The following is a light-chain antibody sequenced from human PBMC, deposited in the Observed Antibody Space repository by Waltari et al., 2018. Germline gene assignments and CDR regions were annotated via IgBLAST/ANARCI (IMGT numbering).Light chain of an antibody. CDR1: SSNIGTNS. V-gene: IGLV1-44*01. CDR2: GDK. Sequence: QFVLTQPPSASATPGQRITISCSGSSSNIGTNSVDWYQHFPGRAPKLLSYGDKKRPSGVPDRFSGSKSGTSASLAISGLQSADEAEYYCAAWSDSQDDLYVFGTGTKVTVL. J-gene: IGLJ1*01. CDR3: AAWSDSQDDLYV.